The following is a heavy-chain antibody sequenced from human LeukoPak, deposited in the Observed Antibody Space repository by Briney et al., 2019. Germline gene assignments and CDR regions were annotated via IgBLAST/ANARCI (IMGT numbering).Heavy chain of an antibody. D-gene: IGHD3-10*01. V-gene: IGHV3-7*01. CDR3: MSGVGF. CDR1: GFTFKNHE. J-gene: IGHJ4*02. Sequence: PGGSLRLSCAASGFTFKNHEMNWVRQAPGKGLEWLANIKPDGSATYYVDSLKGRFTISRDNARNSAYLQMNSLRADDTAVYYCMSGVGFWGLGTLVTVSS. CDR2: IKPDGSAT.